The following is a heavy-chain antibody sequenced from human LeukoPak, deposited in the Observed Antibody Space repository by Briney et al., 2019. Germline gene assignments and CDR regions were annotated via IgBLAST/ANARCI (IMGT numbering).Heavy chain of an antibody. V-gene: IGHV3-23*01. D-gene: IGHD2-15*01. Sequence: NPGGSLRLSCAASGFTFSSYAMSWVRQAPGKGLEWVSAISGSGGSTYYADSVKGRFTISRDNSKNTLYLQMNSLRAEDTAVYYCAKDCDGGGSCYFDVWGKGTTVTVYS. J-gene: IGHJ6*03. CDR1: GFTFSSYA. CDR2: ISGSGGST. CDR3: AKDCDGGGSCYFDV.